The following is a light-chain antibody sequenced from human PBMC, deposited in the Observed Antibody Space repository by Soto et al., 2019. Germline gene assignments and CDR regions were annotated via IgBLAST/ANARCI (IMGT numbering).Light chain of an antibody. CDR1: QSVSSSQ. Sequence: IVLTQSTGTLSLSPGERATLSCRASQSVSSSQLAWYQQKPGQAPRLLIYGASTTATGIPDRFSGGWSGTDFTLTISRLESVDFAVYYCQQFGNSPEYTFGQGTKLEVK. CDR2: GAS. J-gene: IGKJ2*01. CDR3: QQFGNSPEYT. V-gene: IGKV3-20*01.